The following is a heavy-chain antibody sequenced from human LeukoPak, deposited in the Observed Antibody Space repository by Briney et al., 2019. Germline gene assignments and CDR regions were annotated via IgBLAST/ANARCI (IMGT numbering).Heavy chain of an antibody. CDR2: IGGSGGST. CDR3: TKDLTYDFWSGYSLDY. J-gene: IGHJ4*02. V-gene: IGHV3-23*01. Sequence: PGGSLRLSCAASAFTFNSYAMSWVRQAPGKGLEWVSAIGGSGGSTYYADSVKGRFTISRDNSKNTLYLQMNSLRAEDTAVYYCTKDLTYDFWSGYSLDYWGQGTLVTVSS. CDR1: AFTFNSYA. D-gene: IGHD3-3*01.